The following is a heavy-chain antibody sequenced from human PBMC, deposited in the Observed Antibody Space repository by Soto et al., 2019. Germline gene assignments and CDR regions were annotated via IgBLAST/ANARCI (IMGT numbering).Heavy chain of an antibody. CDR3: ATLSPDIVATMGPYYYYYGMDV. CDR1: GGTFSSYT. V-gene: IGHV1-69*02. CDR2: IIPILGIA. Sequence: SVKVSCKASGGTFSSYTISWVRQAPGQGLEWMGRIIPILGIANYAQKFQGRVTITADKSTSTAYMELSSLRSEDTAVYYCATLSPDIVATMGPYYYYYGMDVWGQGTTVTVSS. J-gene: IGHJ6*02. D-gene: IGHD5-12*01.